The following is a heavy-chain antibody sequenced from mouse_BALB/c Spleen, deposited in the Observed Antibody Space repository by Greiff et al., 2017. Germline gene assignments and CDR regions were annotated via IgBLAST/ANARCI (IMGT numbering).Heavy chain of an antibody. CDR3: ARHEGGNYVWFAY. V-gene: IGHV5-6*02. Sequence: DVMLVESGGDLVKPGGSLKLSCAASGFTFSSYGMSWVRQTPDKRLEWVATISSGGSYTYYPDSVKGRFTISRDNAKNTLYLQMSSLKSEDTAMYYCARHEGGNYVWFAYWGQGTLVTVSA. J-gene: IGHJ3*01. CDR2: ISSGGSYT. CDR1: GFTFSSYG. D-gene: IGHD2-1*01.